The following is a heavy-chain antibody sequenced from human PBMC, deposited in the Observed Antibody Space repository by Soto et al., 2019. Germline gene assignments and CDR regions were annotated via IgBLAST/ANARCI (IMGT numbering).Heavy chain of an antibody. CDR2: IYYSRST. J-gene: IGHJ4*02. CDR3: ARDLSKSYYFDY. Sequence: SETLSLTCTVSGGSISSGGYYWSWIRQHPGKGLEWIGYIYYSRSTYYNPSLKRRVTISVDTSKNLFSLKLRSVTAADTAVYYCARDLSKSYYFDYWGQGTLVTVSS. CDR1: GGSISSGGYY. V-gene: IGHV4-31*03.